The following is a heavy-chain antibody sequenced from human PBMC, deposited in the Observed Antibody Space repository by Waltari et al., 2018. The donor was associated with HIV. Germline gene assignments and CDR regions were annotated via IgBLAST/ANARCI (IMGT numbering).Heavy chain of an antibody. J-gene: IGHJ4*02. D-gene: IGHD1-26*01. CDR3: VRNGGSFDY. CDR1: GCTFNSHW. Sequence: EVQLVESGGGLVQPGGSLGLSCAASGCTFNSHWMSWIRQAPGKGLEWVANIKQDGSDKNYVDSVKGRFTISRDNAKNSLYLQMNSLRAEDTAVYYCVRNGGSFDYWGQGTLVTVSS. V-gene: IGHV3-7*01. CDR2: IKQDGSDK.